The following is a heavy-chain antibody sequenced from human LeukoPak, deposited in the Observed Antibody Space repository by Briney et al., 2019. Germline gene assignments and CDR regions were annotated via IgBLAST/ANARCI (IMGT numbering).Heavy chain of an antibody. CDR3: AKDGGYCSGGSCYSYYFDY. J-gene: IGHJ4*02. CDR2: ISSSGSTI. Sequence: GGSLRLSCAASGFTFSSYEMNWVRQAPGPGLEWVSYISSSGSTIYYADSVKGRFTISRDNAKKSLYLQMDSLRAEDTAVYYCAKDGGYCSGGSCYSYYFDYWGQGTLVTVSS. V-gene: IGHV3-48*03. D-gene: IGHD2-15*01. CDR1: GFTFSSYE.